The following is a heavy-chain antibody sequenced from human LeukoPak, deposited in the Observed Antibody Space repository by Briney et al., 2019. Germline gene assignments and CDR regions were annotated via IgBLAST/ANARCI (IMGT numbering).Heavy chain of an antibody. D-gene: IGHD5-24*01. J-gene: IGHJ4*02. Sequence: GGSLRLSCAAPGFTFSSYAMSWVRQAPGKGLEWVSAISGSGGSTYYADSVKGRFTISRDNSKNTLYLQMNSLRAEDTAVYYCAKGVEMATILIDYWGQGTLVTVSS. CDR1: GFTFSSYA. CDR2: ISGSGGST. CDR3: AKGVEMATILIDY. V-gene: IGHV3-23*01.